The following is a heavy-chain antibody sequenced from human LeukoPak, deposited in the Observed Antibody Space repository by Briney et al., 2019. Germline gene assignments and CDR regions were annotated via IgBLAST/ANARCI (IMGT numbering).Heavy chain of an antibody. CDR2: INPNDGDT. CDR3: ARANFLYCSSSTCLFDY. CDR1: GYTFTDYY. Sequence: ASVKVSCKASGYTFTDYYMHWERQAPGQGFEWMGWINPNDGDTNYAQKFQGRVTMTRDTSISTAHMEVSSLRSDDTAVYYCARANFLYCSSSTCLFDYWGQGTLVTVSS. V-gene: IGHV1-2*02. D-gene: IGHD2-2*01. J-gene: IGHJ4*02.